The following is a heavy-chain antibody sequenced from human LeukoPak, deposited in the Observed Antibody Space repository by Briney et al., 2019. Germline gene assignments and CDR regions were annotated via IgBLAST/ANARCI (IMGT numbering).Heavy chain of an antibody. CDR2: FDPEDGET. CDR1: GYTLTELS. D-gene: IGHD6-13*01. J-gene: IGHJ5*02. V-gene: IGHV1-24*01. Sequence: ASVKVSCKVSGYTLTELSMHWVRQAPGKGLEWMGGFDPEDGETIYAQRFQGRVTMTEDTSTDTAYMELSSLRSEDTAVYYCATVSRGIAARGVGFDPWGQGTLVTVSS. CDR3: ATVSRGIAARGVGFDP.